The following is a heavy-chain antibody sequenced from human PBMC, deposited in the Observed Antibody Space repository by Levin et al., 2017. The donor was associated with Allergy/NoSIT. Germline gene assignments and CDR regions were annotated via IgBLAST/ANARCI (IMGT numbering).Heavy chain of an antibody. CDR2: IYHSGST. J-gene: IGHJ4*02. D-gene: IGHD5-24*01. V-gene: IGHV4-31*03. Sequence: SSETLSLNCTVSGGSLSSSGYHWTWIRQHPGQGLEWIGYIYHSGSTSYNPSLKSRVTISADTAKKQFSLTLNSVTAADTAIYYCAREDGYVFDYWGQGTLVTVSS. CDR1: GGSLSSSGYH. CDR3: AREDGYVFDY.